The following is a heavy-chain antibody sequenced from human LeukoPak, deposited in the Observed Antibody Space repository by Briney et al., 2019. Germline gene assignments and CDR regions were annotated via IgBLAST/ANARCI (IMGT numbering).Heavy chain of an antibody. Sequence: PGRSLRLSCAASGFTFSSYGMHWVRQAPGKGLEWVAVISYDGSNKYYADSVKGRFTISRDNSKNTLYLQMNSLRAEDTAVYYCAKQGPQYCGGDCDFDYWGQGTLVTVSS. CDR3: AKQGPQYCGGDCDFDY. J-gene: IGHJ4*02. D-gene: IGHD2-21*02. V-gene: IGHV3-30*18. CDR1: GFTFSSYG. CDR2: ISYDGSNK.